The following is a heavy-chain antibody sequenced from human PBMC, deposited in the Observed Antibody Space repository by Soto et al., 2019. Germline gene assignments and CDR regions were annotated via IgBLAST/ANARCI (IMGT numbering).Heavy chain of an antibody. CDR1: GFTFSNYA. J-gene: IGHJ6*02. V-gene: IGHV3-30*18. Sequence: QVQLVESGGGVVQPGMSLRLSCAGSGFTFSNYAMHWVRQAPGKGLEWVSVISYDGSYKYYADSVKGRFTISRDNSKNTLYLQMNSLRAEDTAVYYCAKDLVTVYYYYGMDVWGQGTTVTVSS. CDR3: AKDLVTVYYYYGMDV. CDR2: ISYDGSYK. D-gene: IGHD1-26*01.